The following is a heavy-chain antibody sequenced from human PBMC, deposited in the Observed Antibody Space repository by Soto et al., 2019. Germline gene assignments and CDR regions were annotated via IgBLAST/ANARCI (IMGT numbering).Heavy chain of an antibody. CDR3: ALKVVTYYDN. CDR1: GYSFTSTY. D-gene: IGHD2-21*02. CDR2: INPAGGTT. Sequence: VQLVQSGAEVKKPGASVRISCRASGYSFTSTYVHWVRQAPGQGPEWMRIINPAGGTTYYAQKFQGRLTITSDTSTDTVFMDLNDLTSEDTAVYFCALKVVTYYDNWGQGTLLTVSS. V-gene: IGHV1-46*01. J-gene: IGHJ4*02.